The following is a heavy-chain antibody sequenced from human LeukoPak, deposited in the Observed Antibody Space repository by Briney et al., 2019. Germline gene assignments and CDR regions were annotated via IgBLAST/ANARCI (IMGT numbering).Heavy chain of an antibody. V-gene: IGHV5-51*01. Sequence: GESLKISCKGSGYSFANYWIGWVRQMPGKGLEWMGIIYPGDSDTRYSPSLQGQVTISADKSIRTAYLQWSSLKASDTAIYYCARHDHYYAMDVWGQGTTVTVSS. J-gene: IGHJ6*02. CDR3: ARHDHYYAMDV. CDR2: IYPGDSDT. CDR1: GYSFANYW.